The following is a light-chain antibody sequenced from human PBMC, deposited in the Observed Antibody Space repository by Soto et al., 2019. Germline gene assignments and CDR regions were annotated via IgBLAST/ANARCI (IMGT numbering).Light chain of an antibody. CDR1: SDDIGNFNL. CDR2: EVN. CDR3: CSYAGSRWV. Sequence: QSVLTRPVSVSRSPGQSITFSCTGSSDDIGNFNLVSWYQQYPGKAPKLILYEVNKRPLGVSDRFSGSKSGNTASLTISGLQVEDEADYHCCSYAGSRWVFGGGTKVTVL. V-gene: IGLV2-23*02. J-gene: IGLJ3*02.